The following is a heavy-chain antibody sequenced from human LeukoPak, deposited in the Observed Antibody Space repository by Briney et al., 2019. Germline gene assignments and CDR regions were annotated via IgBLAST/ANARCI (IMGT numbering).Heavy chain of an antibody. CDR2: ISGSGGST. CDR3: ARGGSGSLSYFDY. Sequence: GGSLRLSCAASGFTFSNYAMSWVRQAPGKGLEWVSGISGSGGSTYYADSVKGRFTISRDNSKNTLHLQMNSLRAEDTAVYYCARGGSGSLSYFDYWGQGTLVTVSS. CDR1: GFTFSNYA. J-gene: IGHJ4*02. D-gene: IGHD3-10*01. V-gene: IGHV3-23*01.